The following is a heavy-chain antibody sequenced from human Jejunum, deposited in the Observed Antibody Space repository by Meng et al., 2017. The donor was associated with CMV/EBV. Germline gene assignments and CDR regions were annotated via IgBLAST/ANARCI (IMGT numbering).Heavy chain of an antibody. Sequence: FSSYWMSWVRQAPGKGLEWVANIKQAGSETYYVDSVKGRFTISRDNAKNSLYLQMNSLRAEDTAVYYCARGREEGFLEWLLIFDYWGQGTLVTVSS. CDR1: FSSYW. CDR2: IKQAGSET. V-gene: IGHV3-7*01. CDR3: ARGREEGFLEWLLIFDY. D-gene: IGHD3-3*01. J-gene: IGHJ4*02.